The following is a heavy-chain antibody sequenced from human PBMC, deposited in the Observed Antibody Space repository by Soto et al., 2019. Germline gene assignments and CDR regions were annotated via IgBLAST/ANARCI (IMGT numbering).Heavy chain of an antibody. J-gene: IGHJ6*02. CDR2: IWYDGSNK. D-gene: IGHD6-19*01. CDR1: GFTFSSYG. V-gene: IGHV3-33*01. CDR3: ARDWVDLIAVAGTSYYYGMDV. Sequence: GGSLRLSCAASGFTFSSYGMHWVRQAPGKGLEWVAVIWYDGSNKYYADSVKGRFTISRDNSKNTLYLQMNSLRAEDTAVYYCARDWVDLIAVAGTSYYYGMDVWGQGTTVTVSS.